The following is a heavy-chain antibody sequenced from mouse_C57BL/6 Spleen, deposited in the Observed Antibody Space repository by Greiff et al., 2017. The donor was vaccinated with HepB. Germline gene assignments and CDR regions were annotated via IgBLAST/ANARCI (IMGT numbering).Heavy chain of an antibody. V-gene: IGHV1-76*01. J-gene: IGHJ2*01. D-gene: IGHD2-4*01. CDR1: GYTFTDYY. CDR3: ARGGDYWYYFDY. Sequence: VQLQQSGAELVRPGASVKLSCKASGYTFTDYYINWVKQRPGQGLEWIARIYPGSGNTYYNEKFKGKATLTAEKSSSTAYMQLSSLTSEDSAVYFCARGGDYWYYFDYWGQGTTLTVSS. CDR2: IYPGSGNT.